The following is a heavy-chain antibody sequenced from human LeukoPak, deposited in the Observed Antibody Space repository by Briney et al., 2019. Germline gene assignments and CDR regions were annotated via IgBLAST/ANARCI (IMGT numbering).Heavy chain of an antibody. D-gene: IGHD2-21*01. J-gene: IGHJ4*02. CDR2: IKQDGSQK. CDR1: GFTFTNYW. Sequence: GGSLRLSCVASGFTFTNYWMNWVRQAPGKGLEWVASIKQDGSQKSYVDSVKGRFTISRDNAKNSLSLQMDSLRAEDTAVYYCAKDPTAYCGGDCYSYYFDYWGQGTLVTVSS. V-gene: IGHV3-7*01. CDR3: AKDPTAYCGGDCYSYYFDY.